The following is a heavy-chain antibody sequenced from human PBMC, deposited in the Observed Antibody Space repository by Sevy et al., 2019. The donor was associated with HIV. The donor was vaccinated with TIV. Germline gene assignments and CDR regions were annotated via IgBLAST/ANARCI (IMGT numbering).Heavy chain of an antibody. CDR3: ARESGTSDIVGATTGAFDI. Sequence: GGSLRLSCAASRFTFSDYWMSWVRQAPGKGLEWVANIKQDGSEKYYVDSVKGRFTISRDNAKNSLYLQMNSLRAEDMAVYYSARESGTSDIVGATTGAFDIWGQGTMVTVSS. CDR2: IKQDGSEK. D-gene: IGHD1-26*01. V-gene: IGHV3-7*01. J-gene: IGHJ3*02. CDR1: RFTFSDYW.